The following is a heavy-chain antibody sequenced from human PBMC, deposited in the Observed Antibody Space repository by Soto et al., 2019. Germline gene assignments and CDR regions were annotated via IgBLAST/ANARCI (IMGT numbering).Heavy chain of an antibody. J-gene: IGHJ4*02. V-gene: IGHV3-53*01. CDR3: TRDPPAHSH. Sequence: PGWSLRLCCAAAGGTGSDIDGSWVRQAPGKGLEWVSLIYSGGNTLYADSVRGRFTISRDGSKNTLYLQMNSLRAEDTAVYYCTRDPPAHSHWGQGNLVTVSS. D-gene: IGHD2-2*01. CDR2: IYSGGNT. CDR1: GGTGSDID.